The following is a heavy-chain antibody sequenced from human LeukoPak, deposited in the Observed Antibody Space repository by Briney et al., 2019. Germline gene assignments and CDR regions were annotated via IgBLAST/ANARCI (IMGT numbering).Heavy chain of an antibody. D-gene: IGHD3-16*01. Sequence: PGGSLRLSCAASGFTVSSVWMTWVRQAPGKGLEWVGRIREKTDGGTADYTAPVKGRFTISRDESKNTLYLQMNSVTTEDTAIYYCTSTLGYWGQGTLVTVSS. J-gene: IGHJ4*02. CDR1: GFTVSSVW. V-gene: IGHV3-15*05. CDR3: TSTLGY. CDR2: IREKTDGGTA.